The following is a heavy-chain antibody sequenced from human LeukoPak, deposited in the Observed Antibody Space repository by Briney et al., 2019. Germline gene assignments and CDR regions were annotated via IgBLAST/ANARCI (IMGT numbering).Heavy chain of an antibody. V-gene: IGHV3-49*03. CDR1: GFTFGDYA. CDR3: TRDVWSGCSGGSCHSFDY. J-gene: IGHJ4*02. CDR2: IRSKAYGGTT. Sequence: PGGSLRLSCTASGFTFGDYAMSWFRQAPGKGLEWVGFIRSKAYGGTTEYAASVKGRFTISRDDSQSIAYLQMNSLKTEDTAVYYCTRDVWSGCSGGSCHSFDYWGQGTLVTVSS. D-gene: IGHD2-15*01.